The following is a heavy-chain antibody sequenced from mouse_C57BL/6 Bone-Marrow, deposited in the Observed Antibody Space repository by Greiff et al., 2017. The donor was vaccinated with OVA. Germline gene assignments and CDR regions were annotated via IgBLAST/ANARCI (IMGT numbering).Heavy chain of an antibody. D-gene: IGHD2-1*01. J-gene: IGHJ4*01. Sequence: VQLKESVAELVRPGASVKLSCTASGFNIKNTYMHWVKQRPEQGLEWIGRIDPANGNTKYAPKFQGKATITADTSSNTAYLQLSSLTSEYTAIYYGATLYYGIFYYAMDYWGQGTSVTVSS. V-gene: IGHV14-3*01. CDR1: GFNIKNTY. CDR3: ATLYYGIFYYAMDY. CDR2: IDPANGNT.